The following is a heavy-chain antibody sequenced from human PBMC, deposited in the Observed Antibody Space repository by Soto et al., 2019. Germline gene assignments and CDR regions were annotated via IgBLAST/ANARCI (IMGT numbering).Heavy chain of an antibody. J-gene: IGHJ5*02. CDR2: ISAYNGNT. D-gene: IGHD2-15*01. Sequence: ASVKVSCKASGYTFTSYGISWVRQAPGQGLEWMGWISAYNGNTNYAQKLQGRVTMTTDTSTSTAYMELRSLRSDDTAVYYCARDGPVVAAPNWFDPWGQGTLVTVSS. V-gene: IGHV1-18*01. CDR1: GYTFTSYG. CDR3: ARDGPVVAAPNWFDP.